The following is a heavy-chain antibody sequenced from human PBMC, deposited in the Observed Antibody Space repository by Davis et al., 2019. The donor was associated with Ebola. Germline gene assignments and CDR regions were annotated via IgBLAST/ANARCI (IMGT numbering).Heavy chain of an antibody. Sequence: MPSETLSLTCTVSGDSISSSPYYWGWIRQPPGKGLEWIGSIKHRGSSYYNPSLKSRATMAVDTSKSQFSLELTSVTAADTAVYYCARVTGASHAGPWGQGTLVTVSS. J-gene: IGHJ5*02. CDR3: ARVTGASHAGP. V-gene: IGHV4-39*07. CDR1: GDSISSSPYY. CDR2: IKHRGSS. D-gene: IGHD4/OR15-4a*01.